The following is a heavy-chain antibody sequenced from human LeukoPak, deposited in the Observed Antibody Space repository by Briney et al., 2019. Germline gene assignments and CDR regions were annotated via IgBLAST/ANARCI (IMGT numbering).Heavy chain of an antibody. CDR1: GYTFTGFH. CDR3: ASRPDTSSVTLFDY. V-gene: IGHV1-2*02. CDR2: INLNSGGT. J-gene: IGHJ4*02. Sequence: ASVKVSCKASGYTFTGFHIHWVRQAPGQGLEWMGWINLNSGGTDYAQRFQGRIIMTRDTSITTAYMELSSLTSDDTAIYYCASRPDTSSVTLFDYWGQGALVTVSS. D-gene: IGHD6-19*01.